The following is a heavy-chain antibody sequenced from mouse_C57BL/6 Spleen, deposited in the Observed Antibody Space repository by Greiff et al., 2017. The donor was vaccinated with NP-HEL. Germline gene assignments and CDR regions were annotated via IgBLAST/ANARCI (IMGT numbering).Heavy chain of an antibody. CDR2: INPSTGGT. CDR1: GYSFTGYY. V-gene: IGHV1-42*01. D-gene: IGHD2-2*01. CDR3: AREHYGYDEGYFDV. Sequence: EVQLQQSGPELVKPGASVKISCKASGYSFTGYYMNWVKQSPEKSLEWIGEINPSTGGTTYNQKFKAKATLTVDKSSSTAYMQLKSLTSEDSAVYYCAREHYGYDEGYFDVWGTGTTVTVSS. J-gene: IGHJ1*03.